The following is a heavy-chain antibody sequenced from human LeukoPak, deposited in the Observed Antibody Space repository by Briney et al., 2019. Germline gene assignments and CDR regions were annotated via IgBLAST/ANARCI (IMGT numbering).Heavy chain of an antibody. CDR3: ARNPPAPEDIVVVPAAHAVTGYYYYYMDV. V-gene: IGHV4-30-2*01. D-gene: IGHD2-2*01. Sequence: PSETLSLTCTVSGGSISSGGYYWSWIRQPPGKGLEWIGYIYHSGSTYYNPSLKSRVTISVDRSKNQFSLKLSSVTAADTAVYYCARNPPAPEDIVVVPAAHAVTGYYYYYMDVWGKGTTVTVSS. J-gene: IGHJ6*03. CDR2: IYHSGST. CDR1: GGSISSGGYY.